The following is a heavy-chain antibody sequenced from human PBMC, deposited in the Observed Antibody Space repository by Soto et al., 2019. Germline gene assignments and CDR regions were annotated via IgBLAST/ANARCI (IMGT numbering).Heavy chain of an antibody. Sequence: EVQLLESGGGFVQSGGSLRLSCAASGFTFDIYAMTWVRQAPGKGLEWVSAISAGGDNTYYADSVKGRFTISRDNSKNALFKQMNSLSPEDTAVYYCAKVYDRGGYYCLWSWGQGTLVTVSS. CDR1: GFTFDIYA. CDR2: ISAGGDNT. D-gene: IGHD3-22*01. J-gene: IGHJ5*02. V-gene: IGHV3-23*01. CDR3: AKVYDRGGYYCLWS.